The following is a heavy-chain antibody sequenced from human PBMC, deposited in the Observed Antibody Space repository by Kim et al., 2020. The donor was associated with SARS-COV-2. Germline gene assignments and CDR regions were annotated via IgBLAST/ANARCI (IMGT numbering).Heavy chain of an antibody. V-gene: IGHV3-48*02. Sequence: GGSLRLSCAASGFTFSSLTMTWVRQAPGKGLEWLAYISTSGSLIHHADSVKGRFTVSRDNAKNSLYLQLSSLRDDDTAAYYCSAHTASRWFDYWGQGTLV. D-gene: IGHD2-15*01. CDR2: ISTSGSLI. J-gene: IGHJ4*02. CDR3: SAHTASRWFDY. CDR1: GFTFSSLT.